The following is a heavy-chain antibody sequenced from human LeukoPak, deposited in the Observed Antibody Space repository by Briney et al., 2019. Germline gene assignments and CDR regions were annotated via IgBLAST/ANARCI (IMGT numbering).Heavy chain of an antibody. CDR1: GFTFSSYW. CDR2: IKQDGSEK. Sequence: PGGSLRLSCVASGFTFSSYWMSWVRQAPGKGLEWVANIKQDGSEKYYVDSVKGRFTISRDNAKNSLYLQMNSLRAEDTAVYYCASLNGPGYWGQGTLVTVSS. J-gene: IGHJ4*02. CDR3: ASLNGPGY. D-gene: IGHD3-9*01. V-gene: IGHV3-7*01.